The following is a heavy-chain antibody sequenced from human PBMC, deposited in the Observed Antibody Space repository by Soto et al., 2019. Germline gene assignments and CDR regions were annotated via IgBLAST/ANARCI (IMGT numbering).Heavy chain of an antibody. Sequence: PGGSLRLSCAASGFTFSSYAMHWVRQAPGKGLEWVAIISYDGSHKYFADSVKGRFTISRDNSKNTLYLQMNSLRAEDTAVYYCARGPAFGELYTGVVDYWGQGTLVTVSS. J-gene: IGHJ4*02. CDR1: GFTFSSYA. D-gene: IGHD3-10*01. V-gene: IGHV3-30-3*01. CDR3: ARGPAFGELYTGVVDY. CDR2: ISYDGSHK.